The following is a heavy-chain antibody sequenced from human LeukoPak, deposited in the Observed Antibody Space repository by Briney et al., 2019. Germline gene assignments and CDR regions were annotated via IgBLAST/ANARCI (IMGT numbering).Heavy chain of an antibody. Sequence: GGSLRLSCTTSGFSFSSYSMNWVRQTPGKGLEWVGRIRKKANSYSTEYAASVKGRFTISRDDSKNSLYLQMNSLKTEDTAVYYCARSDSYAAFDIWGQGTMVTVSS. CDR3: ARSDSYAAFDI. CDR2: IRKKANSYST. D-gene: IGHD3-16*01. V-gene: IGHV3-72*01. J-gene: IGHJ3*02. CDR1: GFSFSSYS.